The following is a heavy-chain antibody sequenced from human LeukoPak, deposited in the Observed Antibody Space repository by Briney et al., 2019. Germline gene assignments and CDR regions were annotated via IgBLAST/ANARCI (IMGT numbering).Heavy chain of an antibody. CDR3: AKDHYSNYGYFDY. J-gene: IGHJ4*02. CDR2: ISGSGGST. CDR1: GFTFSSYA. Sequence: GGSLRLSCAASGFTFSSYAMSWVRQAPGKGLEWVSAISGSGGSTYSAGSVKGRFTISRDNAKSTLYVQMNSLRAEDTAVYYCAKDHYSNYGYFDYWGQGTLVTVSS. D-gene: IGHD4-11*01. V-gene: IGHV3-23*01.